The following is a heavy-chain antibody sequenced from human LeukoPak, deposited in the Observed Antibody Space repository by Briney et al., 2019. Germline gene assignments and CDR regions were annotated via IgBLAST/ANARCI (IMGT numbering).Heavy chain of an antibody. Sequence: SETLSLTCAVYGASFSGYYWSWIRQPPGKGLEWIGYIYYSGSTYYNPSLKSRVTISVDTSKNQFSLKLSSVTAADTAVYYCARADYYDSSGYYYWFDPWGQGTLVTVSS. CDR3: ARADYYDSSGYYYWFDP. V-gene: IGHV4-34*09. CDR2: IYYSGST. CDR1: GASFSGYY. D-gene: IGHD3-22*01. J-gene: IGHJ5*02.